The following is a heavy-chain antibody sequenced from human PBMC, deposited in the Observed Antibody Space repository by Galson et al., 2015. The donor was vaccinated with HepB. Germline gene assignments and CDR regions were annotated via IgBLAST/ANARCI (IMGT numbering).Heavy chain of an antibody. D-gene: IGHD3-16*02. CDR1: GFTFSSYG. V-gene: IGHV3-30*18. CDR2: ISYDGSNK. CDR3: AKARYPGTGGDY. J-gene: IGHJ4*02. Sequence: SLRLSCAASGFTFSSYGMHWVRQAPGKGLEWVAVISYDGSNKYYADSVKGRFTISRDNSKNTLYLQMNSLRAEDTAVYYCAKARYPGTGGDYWGQGTLVTVSS.